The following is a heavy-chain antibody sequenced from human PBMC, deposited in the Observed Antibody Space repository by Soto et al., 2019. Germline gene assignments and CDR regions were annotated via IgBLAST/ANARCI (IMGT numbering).Heavy chain of an antibody. J-gene: IGHJ5*02. D-gene: IGHD1-26*01. CDR2: ISYDGSNK. CDR1: GFTFSSYA. V-gene: IGHV3-30-3*01. CDR3: ARNFAGSYYFAGGSTVTPLNWFDP. Sequence: GGSLRLSCAASGFTFSSYAMHWVRQAPGKGLEWVAVISYDGSNKYYADSVKGRFTISRDNSKNTLYLQMNSLRAEDTAVYYCARNFAGSYYFAGGSTVTPLNWFDPWGQGTLVTVSS.